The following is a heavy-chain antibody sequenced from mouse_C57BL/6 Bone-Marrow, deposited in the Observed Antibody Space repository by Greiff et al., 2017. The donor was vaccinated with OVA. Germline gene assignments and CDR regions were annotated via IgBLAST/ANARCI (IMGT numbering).Heavy chain of an antibody. CDR3: ACCNFRGY. CDR2: IDPSDSYT. Sequence: QVQLQQPGAELVKPGASVKLSCKASGYTFTSYWMQWVNQRPGQGLEWIGEIDPSDSYTNYNQKFKGKATLTVDTSSSTAYMQLSSLTSEDSAVYDCACCNFRGYWGQGTTLTVSS. V-gene: IGHV1-50*01. J-gene: IGHJ2*01. CDR1: GYTFTSYW. D-gene: IGHD2-1*01.